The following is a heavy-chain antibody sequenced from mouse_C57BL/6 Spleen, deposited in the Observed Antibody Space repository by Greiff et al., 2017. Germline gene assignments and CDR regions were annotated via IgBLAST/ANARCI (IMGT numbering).Heavy chain of an antibody. J-gene: IGHJ4*01. D-gene: IGHD1-1*01. CDR2: IYPGDGDT. V-gene: IGHV1-82*01. CDR3: AREPTTVVARYAMDY. CDR1: GYAFSSSW. Sequence: QVQLQQSGPELVKPGASVKISCKASGYAFSSSWMNWVKQRPGKGLEWIGRIYPGDGDTNYNGKFKGKATLTADKSSSTAYMQLSSLTSEDSAVYFCAREPTTVVARYAMDYWGQGTSVTVSS.